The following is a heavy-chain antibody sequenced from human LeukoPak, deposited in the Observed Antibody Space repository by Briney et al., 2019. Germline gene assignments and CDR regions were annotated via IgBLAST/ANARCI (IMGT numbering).Heavy chain of an antibody. J-gene: IGHJ4*02. CDR3: ARGTPSGSGSY. CDR1: GGSFSGYY. CDR2: INHSGST. V-gene: IGHV4-34*01. D-gene: IGHD3-10*01. Sequence: PSETLSLTCAVYGGSFSGYYWSWIRQPPGKGLEWIGEINHSGSTSYNPSLKSRVTISVDTSKNQFSLKLSSVTAADTAVYYCARGTPSGSGSYWGQGTLVTVSS.